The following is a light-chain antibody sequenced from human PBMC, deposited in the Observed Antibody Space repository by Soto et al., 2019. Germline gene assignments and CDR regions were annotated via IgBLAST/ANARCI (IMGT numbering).Light chain of an antibody. CDR1: QDISNY. J-gene: IGKJ5*01. Sequence: DIRMTQSPSSFSASTGDRVTITCQASQDISNYLNWYQQKPGKAPKLLIYDASNLETGVPSRFSGSGSGTDFTFTISSLQPEDIATYYCQQYDNLPITFGQGTRLEN. V-gene: IGKV1-33*01. CDR2: DAS. CDR3: QQYDNLPIT.